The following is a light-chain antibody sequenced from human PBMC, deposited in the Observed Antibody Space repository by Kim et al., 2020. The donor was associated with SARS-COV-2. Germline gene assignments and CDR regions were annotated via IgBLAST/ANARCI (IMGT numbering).Light chain of an antibody. J-gene: IGKJ4*01. CDR3: QQSHNAPLLT. CDR1: QNINSF. CDR2: ASS. V-gene: IGKV1-39*01. Sequence: DIQMTQSPSSLAASVGDRVTITCRASQNINSFLNWYQQRPGKAPKLLIYASSTLQIGVPSRFSGSGSGTDFTLTITSLQPEDFATLYCQQSHNAPLLTFGGGTKVDSK.